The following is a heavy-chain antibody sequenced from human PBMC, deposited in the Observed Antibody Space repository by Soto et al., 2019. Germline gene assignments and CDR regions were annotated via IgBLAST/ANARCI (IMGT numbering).Heavy chain of an antibody. CDR2: ISNSNKYI. J-gene: IGHJ4*02. CDR1: GFTFSGYS. Sequence: GGSLRLSCAASGFTFSGYSMNWVRQAPGKGLEWVSFISNSNKYIYYADSVKGRFTISRDNAENSLYLQMNSLRAEDTAVYYCARDRSDYGAYDYWGQGTLVTVSS. CDR3: ARDRSDYGAYDY. V-gene: IGHV3-21*01. D-gene: IGHD4-17*01.